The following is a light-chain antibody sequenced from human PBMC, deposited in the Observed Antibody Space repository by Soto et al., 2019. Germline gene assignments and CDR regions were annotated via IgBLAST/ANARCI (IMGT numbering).Light chain of an antibody. J-gene: IGKJ4*01. CDR2: RAS. CDR1: QNIGSN. CDR3: EQYHSWPLT. Sequence: EIVMTQSPLTLSMSPGESATLSCRASQNIGSNLAWYQQKPGQAPSLLIYRASTRATGIPATFSGSGSGTEFTLTISSLQSEDFAVYHCEQYHSWPLTFGGGTKVEI. V-gene: IGKV3-15*01.